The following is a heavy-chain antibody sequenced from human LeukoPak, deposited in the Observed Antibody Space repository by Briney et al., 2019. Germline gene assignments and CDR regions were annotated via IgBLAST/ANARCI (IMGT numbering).Heavy chain of an antibody. CDR3: ARDSVLAHY. J-gene: IGHJ4*02. CDR2: INPNSGGA. Sequence: GASVEVSCKASGYTFTGYDMHWLRQAPGQGLEWMGWINPNSGGANYAQRFQGRVTMTRDTSISTAYMELSRLRSDDTAVYYCARDSVLAHYWGQGTLVTVSS. CDR1: GYTFTGYD. V-gene: IGHV1-2*02.